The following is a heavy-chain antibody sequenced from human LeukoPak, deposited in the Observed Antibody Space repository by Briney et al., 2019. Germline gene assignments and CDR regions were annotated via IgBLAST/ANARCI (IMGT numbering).Heavy chain of an antibody. CDR3: ARVPDITARPCDT. CDR1: GGSFSGYY. V-gene: IGHV4-34*01. Sequence: SETLSLSCAVYGGSFSGYYWTLIRQTPGKGLEWIGEISHTGLTGSNPSLKSRVTIFVDSSKKQFSLRMTSVTAADTGVYYCARVPDITARPCDTWGPGTLVAVSS. J-gene: IGHJ5*02. D-gene: IGHD1-1*01. CDR2: ISHTGLT.